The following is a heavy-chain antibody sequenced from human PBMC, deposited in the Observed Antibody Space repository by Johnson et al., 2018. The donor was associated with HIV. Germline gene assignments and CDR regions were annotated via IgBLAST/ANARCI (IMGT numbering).Heavy chain of an antibody. J-gene: IGHJ3*02. CDR1: GFTFSSYG. CDR3: ARGGLLSPDAFDI. Sequence: QELLVESGGGVVQPGGSLRLSCAASGFTFSSYGMHWVRQAPGKGLEWVAFIRYDGSNKYYADSVKGRFTISRDNSKNTLYLQMHSLRAEDTAVYYCARGGLLSPDAFDIWGQGTMVTVSS. D-gene: IGHD2-21*02. CDR2: IRYDGSNK. V-gene: IGHV3-30*02.